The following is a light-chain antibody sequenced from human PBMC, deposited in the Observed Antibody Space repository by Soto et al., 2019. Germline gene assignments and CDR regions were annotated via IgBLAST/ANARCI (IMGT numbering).Light chain of an antibody. CDR2: EVT. CDR1: SSDVGAYNY. CDR3: SSYAGSNNPWV. Sequence: QSALTQPPSAPGSPGQSVTISCTGTSSDVGAYNYVCWYQQHPGKAPKLIISEVTKPPSGVPDRFSGSKSGNTASLTVTGLQAEDKADYYCSSYAGSNNPWVFGGGTKVTVL. V-gene: IGLV2-8*01. J-gene: IGLJ3*02.